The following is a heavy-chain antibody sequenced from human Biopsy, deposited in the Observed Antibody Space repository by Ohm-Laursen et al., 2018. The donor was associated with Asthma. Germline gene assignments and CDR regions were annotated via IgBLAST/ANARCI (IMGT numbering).Heavy chain of an antibody. J-gene: IGHJ5*02. Sequence: SDTLSLTCTVSGGSINIGDYYWSWIRQHPVKGLEWIGYIYYSGSTYYNPSLKSRVSISLDTCKNQFSLSLTSVTAAGTAVYYCARTTYGDGGFDPWGQGTLVTVSS. CDR2: IYYSGST. CDR1: GGSINIGDYY. V-gene: IGHV4-31*03. CDR3: ARTTYGDGGFDP. D-gene: IGHD4-17*01.